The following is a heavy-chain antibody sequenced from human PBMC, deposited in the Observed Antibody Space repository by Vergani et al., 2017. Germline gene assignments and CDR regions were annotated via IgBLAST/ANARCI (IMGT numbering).Heavy chain of an antibody. CDR3: AMFGLGRYGDYRDY. CDR1: GFTFSSCA. Sequence: EVQLLESGGGLVQPGGSLRLSCAASGFTFSSCAMSWVRQAPGKGLEWVSAISGSGGSTYYADSVKGRFTISRDNSKNTLYLQMNSLRAEDTAVYYCAMFGLGRYGDYRDYWGQGTLVTVSS. D-gene: IGHD4-17*01. CDR2: ISGSGGST. J-gene: IGHJ4*02. V-gene: IGHV3-23*01.